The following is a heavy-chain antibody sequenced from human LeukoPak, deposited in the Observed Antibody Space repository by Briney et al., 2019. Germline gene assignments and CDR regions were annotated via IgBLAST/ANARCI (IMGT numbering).Heavy chain of an antibody. CDR1: GFTFSDYY. CDR2: ISSSGSTI. J-gene: IGHJ5*02. Sequence: PGGSLRLSCAASGFTFSDYYMSWIRQAPGKGLEWVSYISSSGSTIYYADSVKGRFTISRDNAKNSLYLQMNSLRAEDTAVYYCARGSIVVVPAANEHWFDPWGQGTLVTVSS. CDR3: ARGSIVVVPAANEHWFDP. V-gene: IGHV3-11*01. D-gene: IGHD2-2*01.